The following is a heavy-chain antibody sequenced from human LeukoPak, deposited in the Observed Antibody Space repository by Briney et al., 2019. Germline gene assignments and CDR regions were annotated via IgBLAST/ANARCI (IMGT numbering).Heavy chain of an antibody. CDR1: GFSVSSNY. CDR2: LYGGGST. CDR3: ARDNGHNYDSTGYYHDY. V-gene: IGHV3-53*01. J-gene: IGHJ4*02. Sequence: GGCDTLSCAASGFSVSSNYMSWVRQAPGKGLERVSVLYGGGSTYYVDSVKGRFTISRDNSKNTFYLEMNSLRAEDTSVYYCARDNGHNYDSTGYYHDYWGQGTLVTASS. D-gene: IGHD3-22*01.